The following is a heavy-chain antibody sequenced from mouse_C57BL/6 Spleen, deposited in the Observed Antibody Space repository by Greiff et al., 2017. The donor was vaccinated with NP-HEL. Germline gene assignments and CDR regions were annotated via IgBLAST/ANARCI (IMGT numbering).Heavy chain of an antibody. CDR3: TRFDYDGVY. CDR2: IDPETGGT. CDR1: GYTFTDYE. V-gene: IGHV1-15*01. Sequence: VKVVESGAELVRPGASVTLSCKASGYTFTDYEMHWVKQTPVHGLEWIGAIDPETGGTAYNQKFKGKAILTADKSSSTAYMELRSLTSEDSAVYYCTRFDYDGVYWGQGTTLTVSS. J-gene: IGHJ2*01. D-gene: IGHD2-4*01.